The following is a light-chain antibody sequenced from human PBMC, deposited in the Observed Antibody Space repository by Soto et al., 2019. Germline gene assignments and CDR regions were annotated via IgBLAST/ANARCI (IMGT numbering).Light chain of an antibody. V-gene: IGLV2-14*02. CDR3: ASYTTSSTYV. CDR2: EVS. CDR1: SSDVGNYNV. J-gene: IGLJ1*01. Sequence: QSVLTQPASVSGSPGQPITISCTGTSSDVGNYNVVSWYQQHPGKAPKLMIYEVSERPSGVSNRFSGSKSGNTASLTISGLQAEDEADYYCASYTTSSTYVFGTGTKVTVL.